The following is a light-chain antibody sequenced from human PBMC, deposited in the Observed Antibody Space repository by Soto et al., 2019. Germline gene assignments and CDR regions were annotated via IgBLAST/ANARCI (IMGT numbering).Light chain of an antibody. CDR3: QSYGSSLSGYV. Sequence: QSVLTQPPSVSGAPGQRVTISCTGSSSNFGAGYDVHWYQQLPGTAPKLLIYGNSNRPSGVPDRFSGSKSGTSASLAITGLQAEDEADYYCQSYGSSLSGYVFGTGTKVTVL. CDR2: GNS. CDR1: SSNFGAGYD. V-gene: IGLV1-40*01. J-gene: IGLJ1*01.